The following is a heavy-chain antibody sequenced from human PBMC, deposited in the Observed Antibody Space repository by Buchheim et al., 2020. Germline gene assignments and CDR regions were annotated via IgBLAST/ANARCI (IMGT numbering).Heavy chain of an antibody. CDR1: GFTFSTSW. CDR2: INQDGSEK. J-gene: IGHJ6*03. Sequence: EVQLMESGGTLVQPGGSLRLSCAASGFTFSTSWMSWVRQAPGKGLEWVAYINQDGSEKYYVDSVKGRFTISRDNAKNSLYLQMNSLRAEDTAVYYCARDHRAGPMDVWGKGTT. D-gene: IGHD3-10*01. V-gene: IGHV3-7*01. CDR3: ARDHRAGPMDV.